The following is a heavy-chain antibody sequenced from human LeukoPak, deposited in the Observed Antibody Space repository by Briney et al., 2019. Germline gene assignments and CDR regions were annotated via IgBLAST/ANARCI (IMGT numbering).Heavy chain of an antibody. Sequence: GGSLRLSCAASGFTFSSYSMNWVRQAPGKGLEWVSSISSSSSYIYYADSVKGRFTISRDNAKNSLYLQMNSLRAEDTAVYYCARGLYKVDAFDIWGQGTMVTVSS. V-gene: IGHV3-21*01. J-gene: IGHJ3*02. CDR2: ISSSSSYI. CDR3: ARGLYKVDAFDI. D-gene: IGHD3-16*02. CDR1: GFTFSSYS.